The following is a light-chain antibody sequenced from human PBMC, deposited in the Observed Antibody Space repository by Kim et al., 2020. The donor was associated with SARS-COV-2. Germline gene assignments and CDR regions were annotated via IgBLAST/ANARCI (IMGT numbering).Light chain of an antibody. Sequence: VALGQTARITCGGNNIVTKNVPWYQQKPGQAPVLVMYSDTNRPSGIPERFSGSNSGNTATLPISRAQAGNEADYYCQVWDSSTWVFGGGTQLTVL. CDR1: NIVTKN. CDR2: SDT. J-gene: IGLJ3*02. CDR3: QVWDSSTWV. V-gene: IGLV3-9*01.